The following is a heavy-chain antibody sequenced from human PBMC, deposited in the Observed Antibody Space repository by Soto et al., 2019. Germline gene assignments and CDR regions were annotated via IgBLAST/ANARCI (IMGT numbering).Heavy chain of an antibody. Sequence: VGSLRLSCAASWFTVSSNYMSWVRQAPGKGLEWVSVIYSGGSTYYADSVKGRFTISRDNSKNTLYLQMNSLRAEDTAVYYCARLPGRQLVYAFDIWGQGTMVTVS. CDR1: WFTVSSNY. J-gene: IGHJ3*02. CDR2: IYSGGST. V-gene: IGHV3-53*01. D-gene: IGHD6-13*01. CDR3: ARLPGRQLVYAFDI.